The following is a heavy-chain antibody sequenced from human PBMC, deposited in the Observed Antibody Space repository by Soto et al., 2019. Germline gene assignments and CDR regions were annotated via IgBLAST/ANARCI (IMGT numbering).Heavy chain of an antibody. J-gene: IGHJ3*02. CDR3: AREGMATIFSDAFDI. CDR2: ISYDGSNK. V-gene: IGHV3-30-3*01. Sequence: QVQLVESGGGVVQPGRSLSLSCAASGFTFSSYAMHWVRQAPGKGLEWVAVISYDGSNKYYADSVKGRFTISRDNSKNTLYLQMNSLRAEDTAVYYCAREGMATIFSDAFDIWGQGTMVTVSS. CDR1: GFTFSSYA. D-gene: IGHD3-9*01.